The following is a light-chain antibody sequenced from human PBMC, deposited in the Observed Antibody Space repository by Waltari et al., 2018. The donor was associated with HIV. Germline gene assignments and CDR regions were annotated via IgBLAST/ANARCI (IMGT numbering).Light chain of an antibody. CDR2: RNN. Sequence: QSVLTQPPSASGTPGQGVTISCSGSASTIGSNIVNWYQHLPGTAPKLRIYRNNELTSGVSYRFSGSKSGTSASLAISGLQSEDEADYYCAAWDDSLKGVLFGGGTRLTVL. CDR1: ASTIGSNI. J-gene: IGLJ2*01. CDR3: AAWDDSLKGVL. V-gene: IGLV1-44*01.